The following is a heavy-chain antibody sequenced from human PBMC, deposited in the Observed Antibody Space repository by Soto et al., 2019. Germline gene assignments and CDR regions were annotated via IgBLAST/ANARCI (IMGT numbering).Heavy chain of an antibody. Sequence: SETLSLTCAVYGGSFSGYYWSWIRQPPGKGLEWIGEINHSGSTNYNPSLKSRVTISVDTSKNQFSLKLSSVTAADTAVYYFARAPIVVVPAAIGHWFDPWGQGTLVTVSS. CDR2: INHSGST. CDR3: ARAPIVVVPAAIGHWFDP. CDR1: GGSFSGYY. J-gene: IGHJ5*02. D-gene: IGHD2-2*01. V-gene: IGHV4-34*01.